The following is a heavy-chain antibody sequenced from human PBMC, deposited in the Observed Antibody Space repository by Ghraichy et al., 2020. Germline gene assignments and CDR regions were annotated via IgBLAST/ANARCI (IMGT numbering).Heavy chain of an antibody. D-gene: IGHD3-10*01. V-gene: IGHV3-21*01. CDR3: ARVAGWFGDFTYYFDY. CDR2: ISSSSSYI. J-gene: IGHJ4*02. CDR1: GFTFSSYS. Sequence: GESLNISCAASGFTFSSYSMNWVRQAPGKGLEWVSSISSSSSYIYYADSVKGRFTISRDNAKNSLYLQMNSLRAEDTAVYYCARVAGWFGDFTYYFDYWGQGTLVTVSS.